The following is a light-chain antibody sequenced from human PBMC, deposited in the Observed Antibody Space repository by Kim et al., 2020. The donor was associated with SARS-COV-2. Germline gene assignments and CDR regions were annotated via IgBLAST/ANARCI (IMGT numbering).Light chain of an antibody. Sequence: SPGERAALACRASQSVSSSYLAWYQQKPGQAPRRLIYGASSRATGSPDRFSGSGSGTDFTLTISRLEPEDFAVYYCQQYGSTRLTFGGGTKVEIK. V-gene: IGKV3-20*01. CDR2: GAS. J-gene: IGKJ4*01. CDR3: QQYGSTRLT. CDR1: QSVSSSY.